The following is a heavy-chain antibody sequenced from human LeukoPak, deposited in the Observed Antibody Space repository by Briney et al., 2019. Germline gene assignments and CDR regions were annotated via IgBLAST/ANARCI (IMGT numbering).Heavy chain of an antibody. CDR1: GFTFSDFY. Sequence: KPGRSLRLSCAASGFTFSDFYMSWIRQAPGKGLEWLSDISSSNTDTNYADSVKGRFTISRDNAKNSLFLQLNSLRAEDTAVYYCARKAYYYDSGSYSKGYYFDYWGQGALVTVSS. CDR2: ISSSNTDT. J-gene: IGHJ4*02. V-gene: IGHV3-11*06. D-gene: IGHD3-10*01. CDR3: ARKAYYYDSGSYSKGYYFDY.